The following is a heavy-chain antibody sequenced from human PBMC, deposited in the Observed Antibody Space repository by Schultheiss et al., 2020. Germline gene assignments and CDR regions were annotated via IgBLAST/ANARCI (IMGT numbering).Heavy chain of an antibody. V-gene: IGHV4-39*01. CDR1: GGSVSSGSYY. J-gene: IGHJ4*02. CDR3: ARPGYCSGGSCYPFDY. CDR2: IYYSGST. Sequence: SETLSLTCTVSGGSVSSGSYYWSWIRQPPGKGLEWIGSIYYSGSTYYNPSLKSRVTISVDTSKNQFSLKLSSVTAADTAVYYCARPGYCSGGSCYPFDYWGQGTLVTVSS. D-gene: IGHD2-15*01.